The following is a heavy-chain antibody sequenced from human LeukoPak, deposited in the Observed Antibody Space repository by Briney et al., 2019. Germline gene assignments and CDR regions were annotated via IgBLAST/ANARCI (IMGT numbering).Heavy chain of an antibody. CDR1: GGSFSGYY. J-gene: IGHJ6*02. Sequence: SETLSLTCAVYGGSFSGYYWSWIRQPPGKGLEWIGEINHSGSTNYNPSLKSRVTISVDTSKNQFSLKLSSVTAADTAVYYCARGLCTGSGSYTTQYYGMDVWGQGTTVTVSS. CDR2: INHSGST. CDR3: ARGLCTGSGSYTTQYYGMDV. D-gene: IGHD3-10*01. V-gene: IGHV4-34*01.